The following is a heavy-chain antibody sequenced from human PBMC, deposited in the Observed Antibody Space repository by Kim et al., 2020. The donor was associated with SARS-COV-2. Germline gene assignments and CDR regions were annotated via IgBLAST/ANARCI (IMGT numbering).Heavy chain of an antibody. D-gene: IGHD3-3*01. V-gene: IGHV3-33*06. CDR1: GFAFSTYG. CDR3: AKDKSKGRVLEWFFWENDGSH. CDR2: IWYDGSKK. Sequence: GGSLRLSCAASGFAFSTYGMHWVRQAPDKGLEWVALIWYDGSKKYYADSVKGRFTISRDNSKNTLYLQMDSLRAEDTAVYYCAKDKSKGRVLEWFFWENDGSHWGQGTLVTVSS. J-gene: IGHJ4*02.